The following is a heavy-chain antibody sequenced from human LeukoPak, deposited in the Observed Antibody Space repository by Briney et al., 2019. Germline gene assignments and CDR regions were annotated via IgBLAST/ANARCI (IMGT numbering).Heavy chain of an antibody. CDR3: ARPGSEWQWLPPDY. V-gene: IGHV3-30-3*01. Sequence: GGSLRLSCAAPGFTFSNYAMHWVRQAPGKGLEWVAIISYDGSNEHYADSVKGRFTISRDNSKSTLYLQMISLRADDTAIYFCARPGSEWQWLPPDYWGQGTLVTVSS. J-gene: IGHJ4*02. D-gene: IGHD6-19*01. CDR2: ISYDGSNE. CDR1: GFTFSNYA.